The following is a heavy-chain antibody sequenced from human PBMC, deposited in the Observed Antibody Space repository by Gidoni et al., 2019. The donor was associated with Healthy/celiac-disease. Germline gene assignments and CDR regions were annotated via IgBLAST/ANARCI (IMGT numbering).Heavy chain of an antibody. Sequence: QVQLQESGPGLVKPSETLSLTCPVSGGSVSSGSYYWSWIRQPPGKGLEWIGYIYYSGSTNYNPSLKSRVTISVDTSKNQFSLKLSSVTAADTAVYYCARGDDDYVQLFDYWGQGTLVTVSS. CDR1: GGSVSSGSYY. D-gene: IGHD3-16*01. V-gene: IGHV4-61*01. CDR3: ARGDDDYVQLFDY. CDR2: IYYSGST. J-gene: IGHJ4*02.